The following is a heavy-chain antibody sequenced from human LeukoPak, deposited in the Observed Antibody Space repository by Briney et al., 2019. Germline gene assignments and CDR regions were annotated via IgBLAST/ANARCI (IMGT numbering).Heavy chain of an antibody. Sequence: GGSLRLSCAASGFTFSSYSMNWVRQAPGKGLEWVSSISSSSSYIYYADSVKGRFTISRDNAKNSLYLQMNSLRAEDTALYYCAKDSKYSSSWYARGYYGMDVWGQGTTVTVSS. CDR1: GFTFSSYS. D-gene: IGHD6-13*01. CDR3: AKDSKYSSSWYARGYYGMDV. V-gene: IGHV3-21*04. CDR2: ISSSSSYI. J-gene: IGHJ6*02.